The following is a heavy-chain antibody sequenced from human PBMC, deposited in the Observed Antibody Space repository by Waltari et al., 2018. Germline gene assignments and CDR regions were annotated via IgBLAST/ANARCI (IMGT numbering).Heavy chain of an antibody. D-gene: IGHD3-22*01. CDR3: ARVKKSYDSSGSALYAFDI. CDR1: GYSISSGYS. J-gene: IGHJ3*02. V-gene: IGHV4-38-2*02. CDR2: IYHGGST. Sequence: QVQLQESGPGLVKPSETLSLTCTVSGYSISSGYSWGWLRQPPGKGLEWIWSIYHGGSTYYNPSLKSRVTISVDTSKNQFSLKLSSVTAADTAVYYCARVKKSYDSSGSALYAFDIWGQGTMVTVSS.